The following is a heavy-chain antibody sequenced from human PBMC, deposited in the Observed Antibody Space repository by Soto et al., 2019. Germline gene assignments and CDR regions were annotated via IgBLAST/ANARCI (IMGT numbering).Heavy chain of an antibody. CDR3: ARDGPINSGYDFYYYYGMDV. V-gene: IGHV1-69*13. CDR2: IIPIFGTA. J-gene: IGHJ6*02. Sequence: SVKVSCKASGGTFSSYAISWVRQATGQGLEWMGGIIPIFGTANYAQKFQGRVTITADESTSTAYMELSSLRSEDTAVYYCARDGPINSGYDFYYYYGMDVWGEGTTVTVS. D-gene: IGHD5-12*01. CDR1: GGTFSSYA.